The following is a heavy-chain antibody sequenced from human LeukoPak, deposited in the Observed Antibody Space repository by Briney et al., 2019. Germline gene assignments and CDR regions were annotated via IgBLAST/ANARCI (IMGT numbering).Heavy chain of an antibody. V-gene: IGHV3-11*01. J-gene: IGHJ4*02. CDR3: ASTGSWYWFYFDY. D-gene: IGHD6-13*01. CDR1: GFTFSDYY. Sequence: GGSLRLSCAASGFTFSDYYMSWIRQAPGKGLEWVSYISSSGSTISYADSVKGRFTISRDNAKNSLYLQMNSLRAEDTAVYYCASTGSWYWFYFDYWGQGTLVTVSS. CDR2: ISSSGSTI.